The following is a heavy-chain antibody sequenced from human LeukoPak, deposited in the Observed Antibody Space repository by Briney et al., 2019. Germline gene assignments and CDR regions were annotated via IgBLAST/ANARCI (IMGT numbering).Heavy chain of an antibody. V-gene: IGHV1-2*02. CDR1: GYTFTHYF. Sequence: EASVKVSCKTSGYTFTHYFIHWVRQAPGQGLERMSWINPSSGSTNYAQKFQGRATVTRDTSVTTAYMELSRLRSDDTAVYYCARGMDGYGPDAFDIWGQGTMVTVSS. CDR3: ARGMDGYGPDAFDI. J-gene: IGHJ3*02. D-gene: IGHD5-24*01. CDR2: INPSSGST.